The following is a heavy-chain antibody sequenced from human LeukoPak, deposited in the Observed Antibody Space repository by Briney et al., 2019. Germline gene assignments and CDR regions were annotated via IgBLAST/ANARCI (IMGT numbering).Heavy chain of an antibody. V-gene: IGHV3-74*01. Sequence: GGSLRLSCAASGLTFSSYWMHWVRQAPGKGLVWVSRINSDGSSTSYADSVKGRFTISRDNAKNTLYLQMNSLRAEDTAVYYCARVVGYYGSGSYDPWGQGTLVTVSS. J-gene: IGHJ5*02. D-gene: IGHD3-10*01. CDR2: INSDGSST. CDR3: ARVVGYYGSGSYDP. CDR1: GLTFSSYW.